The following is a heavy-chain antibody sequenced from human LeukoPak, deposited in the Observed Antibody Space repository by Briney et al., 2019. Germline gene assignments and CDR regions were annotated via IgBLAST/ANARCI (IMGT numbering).Heavy chain of an antibody. Sequence: GGSLRLSCAASGFTFSDYYMSWIRQAPGKGLEWVSYISSSGSTIYYADSVKGRFTISRDNSKNTLYLQMNSLRAEDTAVYYCARASKAIVPAARPFDYWGQGTLVTVSS. J-gene: IGHJ4*02. CDR2: ISSSGSTI. CDR1: GFTFSDYY. D-gene: IGHD2-2*01. CDR3: ARASKAIVPAARPFDY. V-gene: IGHV3-11*04.